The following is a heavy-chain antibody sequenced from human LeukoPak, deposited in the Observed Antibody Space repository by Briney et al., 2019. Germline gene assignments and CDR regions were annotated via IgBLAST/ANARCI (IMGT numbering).Heavy chain of an antibody. CDR2: IYYSGST. J-gene: IGHJ6*02. CDR1: GGSISSYY. D-gene: IGHD6-19*01. Sequence: SETLSLTCIVSGGSISSYYWSWIRQPPGKGLEWIGYIYYSGSTTYNPSLKSRVTTSLQTSKKQFSLKLSSVTDEDTAVYYCARSIVVAGIVSDYYYYAMAVWGQGTTVTVSS. V-gene: IGHV4-59*08. CDR3: ARSIVVAGIVSDYYYYAMAV.